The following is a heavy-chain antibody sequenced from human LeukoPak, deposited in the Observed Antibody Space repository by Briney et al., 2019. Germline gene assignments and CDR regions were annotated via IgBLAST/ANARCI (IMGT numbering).Heavy chain of an antibody. CDR3: ARDRDYSNSLDY. CDR2: ICTSGTI. D-gene: IGHD6-6*01. Sequence: SQTLSLTCTVSGDSISSCYWSWIRQPAEKGLEWIGRICTSGTINYNPSLKNRVTMSVDTSKNQFSLKLTSVTAADTAVYYCARDRDYSNSLDYWGQGTLVSVSS. V-gene: IGHV4-4*07. J-gene: IGHJ4*02. CDR1: GDSISSCY.